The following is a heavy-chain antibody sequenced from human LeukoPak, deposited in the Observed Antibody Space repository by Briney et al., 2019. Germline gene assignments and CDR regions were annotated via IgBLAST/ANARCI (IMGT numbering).Heavy chain of an antibody. CDR1: GFTFSQYG. D-gene: IGHD2-2*01. CDR3: ARDVAWYCTRASCSYFGF. V-gene: IGHV3-30*02. Sequence: PGGSLRLSCEASGFTFSQYGMHWVRQAPGKGLDWVGSIQYDENKKSYSDSVKGRFTVSRDNSKNTLFLQMNRLRVEDTAVYYCARDVAWYCTRASCSYFGFWGQGTLVTVSS. J-gene: IGHJ4*02. CDR2: IQYDENKK.